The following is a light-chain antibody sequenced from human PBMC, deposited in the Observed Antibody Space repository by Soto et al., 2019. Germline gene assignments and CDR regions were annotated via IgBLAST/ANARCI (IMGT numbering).Light chain of an antibody. CDR3: QQFDTLIT. V-gene: IGKV1-9*01. Sequence: IQFTQSPSSLSASVGDRATITCRASQGISSYLACYQKKPGNAHKLLIYAASTLQAGVPSRFSGGGAGTDFTFTISRLHPEAVATYYCQQFDTLITFGQGTRLEI. CDR2: AAS. J-gene: IGKJ5*01. CDR1: QGISSY.